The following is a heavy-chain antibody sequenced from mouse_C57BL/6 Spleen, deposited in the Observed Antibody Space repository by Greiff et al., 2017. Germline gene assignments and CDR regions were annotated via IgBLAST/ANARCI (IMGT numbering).Heavy chain of an antibody. CDR2: FHPYNDDT. CDR1: GYTFTTYP. CDR3: AMFAAVVAPAMDY. Sequence: VQLQQSGAELVKPGASVKMSCTASGYTFTTYPIEWMQQNHGKSLEWIGTFHPYNDDTNYNEKFKGKATLTVDKSSSTVYLELSRLTSDDSAVYYCAMFAAVVAPAMDYWGQGTTVTVSS. D-gene: IGHD1-1*01. J-gene: IGHJ4*01. V-gene: IGHV1-47*01.